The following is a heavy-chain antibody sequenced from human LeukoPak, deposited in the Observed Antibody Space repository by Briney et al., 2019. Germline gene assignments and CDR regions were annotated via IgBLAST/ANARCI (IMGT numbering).Heavy chain of an antibody. D-gene: IGHD6-13*01. CDR2: ISAYNGNT. CDR1: GYTFTSYG. Sequence: ASVKVSCKASGYTFTSYGISWVRQAPGQGLEWMGWISAYNGNTNYAQKLQDRVTMTTDTYTNIASDDTAVYYCARGAAAADNWFDPWGQGTLVTVSS. V-gene: IGHV1-18*01. CDR3: ARGAAAADNWFDP. J-gene: IGHJ5*02.